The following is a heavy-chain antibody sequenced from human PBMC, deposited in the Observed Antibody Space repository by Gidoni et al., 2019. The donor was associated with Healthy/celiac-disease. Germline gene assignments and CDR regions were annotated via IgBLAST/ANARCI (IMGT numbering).Heavy chain of an antibody. CDR2: IIPIFGTA. D-gene: IGHD3-22*01. CDR3: ATVPTYYYDSSGYYSDAFDI. CDR1: GGTFSSYA. Sequence: QVQLVQSGAEVKKPGSSVKVSCKASGGTFSSYAISWVRQAPGQGPEWMGGIIPIFGTANYAQKFQGRVTITADESTSTAYMELSSLRSEDTAVYYCATVPTYYYDSSGYYSDAFDIWGQGTMVTVSS. J-gene: IGHJ3*02. V-gene: IGHV1-69*01.